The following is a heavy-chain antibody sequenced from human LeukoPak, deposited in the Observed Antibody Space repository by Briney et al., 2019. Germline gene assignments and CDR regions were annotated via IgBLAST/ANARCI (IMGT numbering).Heavy chain of an antibody. CDR3: ARPGERSRRDWNLDQ. V-gene: IGHV5-51*01. Sequence: GESLKISCQVIGYRFIDYWIGWVRQVPGKGLEWMGIVYPRDSDTRYSPSFQGQVTISADKSISTAYLQWSSLKASDTAVYYCARPGERSRRDWNLDQWGQGTLVTVSS. CDR1: GYRFIDYW. CDR2: VYPRDSDT. D-gene: IGHD1-1*01. J-gene: IGHJ4*02.